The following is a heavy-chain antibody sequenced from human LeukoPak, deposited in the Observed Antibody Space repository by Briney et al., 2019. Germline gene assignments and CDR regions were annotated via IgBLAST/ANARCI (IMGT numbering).Heavy chain of an antibody. J-gene: IGHJ5*02. CDR3: ARDPITMVRGVIYRWFDP. V-gene: IGHV1-2*06. D-gene: IGHD3-10*01. CDR2: INPNSGGT. CDR1: GYTFTGYY. Sequence: GASVNVSCTASGYTFTGYYMHWVRQAPGQGLEWMGRINPNSGGTNYAQKFQGRVTMTRDTSISTAYMELSRLRSDDTAVYYCARDPITMVRGVIYRWFDPWGQGTLVTVSS.